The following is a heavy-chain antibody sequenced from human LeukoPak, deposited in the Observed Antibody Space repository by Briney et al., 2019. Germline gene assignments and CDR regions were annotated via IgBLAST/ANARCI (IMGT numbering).Heavy chain of an antibody. J-gene: IGHJ4*02. V-gene: IGHV3-21*01. Sequence: GGSLRLSCAASGFTFSSYSMNWVRQAPGKGLEWVSSISSSSSYIYYADSVKGRFTISRDNAKNSLYLQMNSLRAEDKAVYYCARERLRDDFWSGYADVWGQGTLVTVSS. CDR2: ISSSSSYI. CDR1: GFTFSSYS. CDR3: ARERLRDDFWSGYADV. D-gene: IGHD3-3*01.